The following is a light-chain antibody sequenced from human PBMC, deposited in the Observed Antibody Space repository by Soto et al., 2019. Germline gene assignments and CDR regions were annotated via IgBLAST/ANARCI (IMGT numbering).Light chain of an antibody. CDR1: SSDVGSYNY. CDR3: SSYTSSSTVV. Sequence: QSALTQPASVSGSPGQSITISCTGSSSDVGSYNYVSWYQQHPGKAPKLMIYDVSNRPSGVSNRFSGSKSGNTASLTIAGXQAEDEAEYYCSSYTSSSTVVFGGGTKLTVL. V-gene: IGLV2-14*01. CDR2: DVS. J-gene: IGLJ2*01.